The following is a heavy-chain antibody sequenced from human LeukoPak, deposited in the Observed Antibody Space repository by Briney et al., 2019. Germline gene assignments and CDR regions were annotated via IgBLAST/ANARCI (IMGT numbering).Heavy chain of an antibody. V-gene: IGHV4-61*02. Sequence: SETLSLTCTVSGGSISSGSYYWSWIRQPAGKGLEWIGRIYTSGSTNYNPSLKSRVTISVDTSKNQFSLKLSSVTAADTAVYYCARGERLGPDIWGQGTVVTVSS. CDR1: GGSISSGSYY. D-gene: IGHD3-16*01. J-gene: IGHJ3*02. CDR3: ARGERLGPDI. CDR2: IYTSGST.